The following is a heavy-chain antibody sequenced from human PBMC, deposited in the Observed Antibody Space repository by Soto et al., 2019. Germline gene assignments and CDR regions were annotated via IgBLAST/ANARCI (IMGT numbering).Heavy chain of an antibody. CDR3: ASIFPRSSSWYPNYYGMDV. V-gene: IGHV1-18*01. D-gene: IGHD6-13*01. CDR2: ISAYNGNT. CDR1: GYPLSSYG. Sequence: XSVKGSCTAAGYPLSSYGIIWVRQAPGQGLEWMGWISAYNGNTNYAQKLQGRVTMTTDTSTSTAYMELRSLRSDDTAVYYCASIFPRSSSWYPNYYGMDVWGQRTTVTVSS. J-gene: IGHJ6*02.